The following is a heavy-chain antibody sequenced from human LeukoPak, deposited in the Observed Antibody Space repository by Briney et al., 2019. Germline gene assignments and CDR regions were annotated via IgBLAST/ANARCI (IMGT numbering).Heavy chain of an antibody. V-gene: IGHV4-39*07. CDR3: ARHPSYYGSGSYYNPDYMDV. CDR2: IYYSGST. Sequence: SETLSLTCTVSGGSISSYYWGWIRQPPGKGLEWIGSIYYSGSTYYNPSLKSRVTISVDTSKNQFSLKLSSVTAADTAVYYCARHPSYYGSGSYYNPDYMDVWGKGTTVTVSS. CDR1: GGSISSYY. J-gene: IGHJ6*03. D-gene: IGHD3-10*01.